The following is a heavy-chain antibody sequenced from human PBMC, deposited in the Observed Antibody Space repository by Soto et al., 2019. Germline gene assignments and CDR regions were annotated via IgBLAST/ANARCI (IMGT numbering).Heavy chain of an antibody. J-gene: IGHJ4*02. Sequence: SETLSLTCTVSGGSISSYFYIWVRQPPGKGLEWIGSVYYTGTTDYNPSLNSRVTISVDTSKAQFSLNLRSVTAADTAVYYCARDLAAVPRAFDYWGRGTLVTVSS. CDR2: VYYTGTT. CDR1: GGSISSYF. D-gene: IGHD6-13*01. CDR3: ARDLAAVPRAFDY. V-gene: IGHV4-59*01.